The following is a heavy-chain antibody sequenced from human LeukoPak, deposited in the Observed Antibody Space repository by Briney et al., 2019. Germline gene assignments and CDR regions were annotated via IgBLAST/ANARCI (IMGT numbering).Heavy chain of an antibody. V-gene: IGHV3-49*04. CDR1: GFTFGDYA. D-gene: IGHD3-22*01. CDR2: IRSKAYGGTT. CDR3: TRDPLHYYDSSGYYT. J-gene: IGHJ5*02. Sequence: GGSLRLSCTASGFTFGDYAMSWVRQAPGKGLEWVGFIRSKAYGGTTEYAASVKGRFTISRDDSKSIAYLQMNSLKTEDTAVYYCTRDPLHYYDSSGYYTWGQGTLVTVSS.